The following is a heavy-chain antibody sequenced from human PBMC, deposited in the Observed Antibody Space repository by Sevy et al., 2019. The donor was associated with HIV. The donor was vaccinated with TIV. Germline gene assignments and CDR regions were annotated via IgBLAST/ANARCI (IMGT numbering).Heavy chain of an antibody. CDR3: ATGLGPTLGAYGMDV. CDR1: GYTLTELS. V-gene: IGHV1-24*01. J-gene: IGHJ6*02. D-gene: IGHD3-10*01. Sequence: ASVKVSCKVSGYTLTELSMHWVRQAPGKGLEWMGGFDPEDGETIYAQKFQGRVTITEDTSTDTAYMELSSLRSEDTAVYYCATGLGPTLGAYGMDVWGQGTTVIVSS. CDR2: FDPEDGET.